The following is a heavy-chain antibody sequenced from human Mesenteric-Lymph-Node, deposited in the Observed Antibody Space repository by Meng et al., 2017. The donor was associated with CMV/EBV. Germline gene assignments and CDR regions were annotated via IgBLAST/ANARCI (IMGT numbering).Heavy chain of an antibody. CDR1: FSSYA. CDR2: TSYDGSNK. Sequence: FSSYALNWVRQAPGKGLEWVAVTSYDGSNKYYADSVKGRFTISRDNSKNTLYLQMNSLRAEDTAVYYCARGIGCSGGSCQGYNWFDPWGQGILVTVSS. V-gene: IGHV3-30-3*01. J-gene: IGHJ5*02. CDR3: ARGIGCSGGSCQGYNWFDP. D-gene: IGHD2-15*01.